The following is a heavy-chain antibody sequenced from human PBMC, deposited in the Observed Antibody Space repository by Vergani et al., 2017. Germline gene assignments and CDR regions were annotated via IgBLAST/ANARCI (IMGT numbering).Heavy chain of an antibody. J-gene: IGHJ5*02. V-gene: IGHV4-59*01. D-gene: IGHD3-10*01. CDR2: MYHSGST. Sequence: QVRLQESGPGLVKPSETLSLTCSVSGGSMSGYYWSWIRQPPGKELEWIGYMYHSGSTNYNPSLETRVTISGDTSKNQFSLKLNYVTAADTAVYYCGRVADVYGLGSRLLDLWGQGILVTVSS. CDR3: GRVADVYGLGSRLLDL. CDR1: GGSMSGYY.